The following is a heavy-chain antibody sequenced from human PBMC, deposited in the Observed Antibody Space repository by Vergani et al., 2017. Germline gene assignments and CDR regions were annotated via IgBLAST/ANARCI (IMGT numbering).Heavy chain of an antibody. D-gene: IGHD3-3*01. Sequence: QVQLVQSGAEVKKPGASVKVSCKASGYTFTSYDINWVRQATGQGLEWMGWMNPNSGNTGYAQKFQGRFTMTRNTSISTAYMELSSLRSEDTAVYYCATVSIFGWGDWFDPWGQGTLVTVSS. CDR1: GYTFTSYD. CDR2: MNPNSGNT. CDR3: ATVSIFGWGDWFDP. J-gene: IGHJ5*02. V-gene: IGHV1-8*01.